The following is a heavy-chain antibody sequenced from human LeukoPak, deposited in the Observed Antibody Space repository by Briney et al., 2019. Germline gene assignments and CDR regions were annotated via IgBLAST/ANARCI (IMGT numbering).Heavy chain of an antibody. V-gene: IGHV4-59*01. Sequence: PSETLSLTCTVSGGSISGYFWTWIRQPPGKGLEWIGYIYYTGNTNYNPSLKSRVTISIDTSKNHFSLNVISVTAADAAVYYCVRSKSGAYGWFDPWGPGTLVTVSS. CDR2: IYYTGNT. D-gene: IGHD2-15*01. CDR3: VRSKSGAYGWFDP. CDR1: GGSISGYF. J-gene: IGHJ5*02.